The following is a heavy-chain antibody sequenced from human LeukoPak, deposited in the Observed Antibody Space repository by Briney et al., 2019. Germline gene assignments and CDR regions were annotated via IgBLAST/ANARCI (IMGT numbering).Heavy chain of an antibody. Sequence: ASVKVSCKASGYTFTGYYMHWVRQAPGQGFEWMGRINPNSGGTNYAQKFQGRVTMTRDTSISTAYMELSRLRSDDTAVYYCARGLDDYGDYLGAFDIWGQGTMVTVSS. CDR3: ARGLDDYGDYLGAFDI. CDR1: GYTFTGYY. J-gene: IGHJ3*02. D-gene: IGHD4-17*01. V-gene: IGHV1-2*06. CDR2: INPNSGGT.